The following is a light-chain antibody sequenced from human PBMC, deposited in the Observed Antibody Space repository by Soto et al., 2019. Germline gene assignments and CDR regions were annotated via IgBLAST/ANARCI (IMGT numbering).Light chain of an antibody. J-gene: IGKJ5*01. CDR2: AAS. CDR3: QESYSPPRR. Sequence: MTFNTTALSAHVSDRATITSRASQSISSYLNWYQQKPGKAPKLLIYAASSLQSGVPSRFSGSGSGTDFTLTIRCLQPEDFATYCCQESYSPPRRFAEGTRLDIK. V-gene: IGKV1-39*01. CDR1: QSISSY.